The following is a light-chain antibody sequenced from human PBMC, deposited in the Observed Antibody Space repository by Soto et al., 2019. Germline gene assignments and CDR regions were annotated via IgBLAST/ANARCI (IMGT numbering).Light chain of an antibody. CDR1: SSDVGGYKY. J-gene: IGLJ1*01. CDR3: SSYTSISLYV. V-gene: IGLV2-14*01. Sequence: QSVLTQPASVSGSPGQSISISCTGTSSDVGGYKYVSWYQQHPGKAPKLMIYDVSSRPSGVSNRFSGSKSGNTASLTISGLQAEDEADYYCSSYTSISLYVFGTGTKVPVL. CDR2: DVS.